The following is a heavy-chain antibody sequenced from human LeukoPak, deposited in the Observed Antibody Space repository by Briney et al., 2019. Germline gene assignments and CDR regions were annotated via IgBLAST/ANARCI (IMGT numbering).Heavy chain of an antibody. CDR1: GGSTSGFY. CDR3: ASRSGRNYYGMDV. CDR2: TYYSGST. D-gene: IGHD1-14*01. Sequence: SETLSLTCTVSGGSTSGFYWNWIRQPPGKGLEWIGYTYYSGSTSYNPSPKSRATISVDTSKGQFSLTLTSVTAADTAVYYCASRSGRNYYGMDVWGQGTTVIVSS. J-gene: IGHJ6*02. V-gene: IGHV4-59*01.